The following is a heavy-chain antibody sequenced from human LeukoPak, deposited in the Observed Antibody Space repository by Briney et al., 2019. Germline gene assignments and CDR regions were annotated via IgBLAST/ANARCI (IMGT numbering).Heavy chain of an antibody. CDR2: ISAYNGNT. J-gene: IGHJ4*02. CDR1: GYTFTSYG. Sequence: GASVKVSCKASGYTFTSYGISWVRQAPGQGLEWMGWISAYNGNTNYAQKLQGRVTMTTDTSTSTAYMELRSLRSDDTAVYYCARVGHHYYDSSGYYRVIDYWGQGTLVTVSS. V-gene: IGHV1-18*01. D-gene: IGHD3-22*01. CDR3: ARVGHHYYDSSGYYRVIDY.